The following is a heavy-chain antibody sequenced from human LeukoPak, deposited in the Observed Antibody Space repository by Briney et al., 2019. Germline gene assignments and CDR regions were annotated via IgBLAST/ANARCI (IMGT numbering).Heavy chain of an antibody. CDR1: GGSISSGGYS. V-gene: IGHV4-30-4*07. CDR3: ARATTVVTSGIDY. D-gene: IGHD4-23*01. J-gene: IGHJ4*02. Sequence: SETLSLTCAVSGGSISSGGYSWSWIRQPPGKGLEWIGYIYYSGSTYYNPSLESRVTISVDTSKNQFSLKLSSVTAADTAVYYCARATTVVTSGIDYWGQGTLVTVSS. CDR2: IYYSGST.